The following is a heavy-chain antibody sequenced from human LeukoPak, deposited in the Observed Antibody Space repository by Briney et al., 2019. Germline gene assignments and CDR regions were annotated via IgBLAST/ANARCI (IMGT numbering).Heavy chain of an antibody. Sequence: SETLSLTCTVSGGSFSSYYWSWIRQPPGKGLEWIGYIYYSGTTKYNPSLRSRVTISVDTSKNQFSLKLSSVTAADTAVYYCARHQGGSSWGFDPWGQGILVTVS. J-gene: IGHJ5*02. CDR3: ARHQGGSSWGFDP. CDR1: GGSFSSYY. V-gene: IGHV4-59*08. D-gene: IGHD3-10*01. CDR2: IYYSGTT.